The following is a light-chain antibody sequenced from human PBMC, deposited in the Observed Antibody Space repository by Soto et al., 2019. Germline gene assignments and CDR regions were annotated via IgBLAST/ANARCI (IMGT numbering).Light chain of an antibody. CDR3: CSYAGNAYV. J-gene: IGLJ1*01. V-gene: IGLV2-11*01. CDR1: SSDVGGYNF. Sequence: QSALTQPRSVSGSPGQSVTISCTGTSSDVGGYNFVTWYQQHPDKAPKLLIYAVSERPSGVPDHFSGSKSGNTASLTISGLQAEDEADYYCCSYAGNAYVFGTGTKLTVL. CDR2: AVS.